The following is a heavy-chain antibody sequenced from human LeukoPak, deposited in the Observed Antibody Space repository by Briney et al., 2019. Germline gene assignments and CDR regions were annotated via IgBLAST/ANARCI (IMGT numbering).Heavy chain of an antibody. CDR1: GYTFTSYG. V-gene: IGHV1-18*01. CDR2: ISAYNGNT. CDR3: ARRSYGDYYFDY. Sequence: APVKVSCKASGYTFTSYGISWVRQAPGQGLEWMGWISAYNGNTNYAQKLQGRVTMTTDTSTSTAYMELRSLRSDDTAVYYCARRSYGDYYFDYWGQGTLVTVSS. J-gene: IGHJ4*02. D-gene: IGHD4-17*01.